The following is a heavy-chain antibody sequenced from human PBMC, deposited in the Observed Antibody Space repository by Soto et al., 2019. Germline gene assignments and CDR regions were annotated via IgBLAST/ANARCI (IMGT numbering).Heavy chain of an antibody. D-gene: IGHD5-12*01. CDR2: FYYSGSI. CDR1: GGSISSGPYS. CDR3: ARGWDIVATINYYGMDV. Sequence: PSETLSLTCTVSGGSISSGPYSWGWIRQPPGKGLEWIGTFYYSGSIRYNASLESRVTISVDTSKNQFSLRVSSVTAADTAVHYCARGWDIVATINYYGMDVWGQGTTVT. V-gene: IGHV4-39*01. J-gene: IGHJ6*02.